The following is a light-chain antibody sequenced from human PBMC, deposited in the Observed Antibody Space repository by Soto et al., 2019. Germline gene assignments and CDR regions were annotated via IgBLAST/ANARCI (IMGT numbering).Light chain of an antibody. Sequence: EIVLTQSPGTLSLSPGERATLSCRASQSVSSYYLAWYQQKPGQAPRLLIYGASSRATGIPDRFSGSGSGADFTLTISRLEPEDFAVYHCQQYGDSPLTFGGGTKVDIK. V-gene: IGKV3-20*01. CDR3: QQYGDSPLT. CDR2: GAS. J-gene: IGKJ4*01. CDR1: QSVSSYY.